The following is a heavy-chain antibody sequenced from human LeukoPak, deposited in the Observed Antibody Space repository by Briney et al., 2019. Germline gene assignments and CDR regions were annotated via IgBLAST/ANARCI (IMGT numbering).Heavy chain of an antibody. CDR3: ARANPADFNL. V-gene: IGHV3-74*01. CDR1: EFTFSNYW. J-gene: IGHJ2*01. Sequence: GGSLRLSCVASEFTFSNYWIHWVRQPPGKGLVWVSRIRYDGIVTNYADSVEGRFTISRDNAKNTVHPQMNSLRDDDTAVYYCARANPADFNLWGRGTLVTVSS. CDR2: IRYDGIVT. D-gene: IGHD1-14*01.